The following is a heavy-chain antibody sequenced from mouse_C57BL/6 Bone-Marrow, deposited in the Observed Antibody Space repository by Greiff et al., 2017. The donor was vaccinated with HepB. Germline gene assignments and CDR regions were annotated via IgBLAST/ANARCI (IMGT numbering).Heavy chain of an antibody. V-gene: IGHV1-84*01. J-gene: IGHJ2*01. CDR3: ARSKEIGKYFDY. D-gene: IGHD1-3*01. CDR1: GYTFTDYY. Sequence: QVQLQQSGPELVKPGASVKISCKASGYTFTDYYINWVKQRPGQGLEWIGWIDPGSGNTKYNEKFKGKATLTVDTSSSTAYMQLSSLTSEDSAVYFCARSKEIGKYFDYWGQGTTLTVSS. CDR2: IDPGSGNT.